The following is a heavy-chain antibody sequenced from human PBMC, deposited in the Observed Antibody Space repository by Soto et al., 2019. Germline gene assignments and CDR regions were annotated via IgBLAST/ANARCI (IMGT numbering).Heavy chain of an antibody. CDR1: GFTFSSYG. CDR2: IWYDGSNK. V-gene: IGHV3-33*08. CDR3: ARDGQITTFGVASAPYALDV. D-gene: IGHD3-3*01. Sequence: GSLRLSCVASGFTFSSYGMHWVRQAPGKGLEWVAVIWYDGSNKYYADSVKGRFTISRDNSKNTLYLQMNSLRAEDTAVYYCARDGQITTFGVASAPYALDVWGQGTTVTVSS. J-gene: IGHJ6*02.